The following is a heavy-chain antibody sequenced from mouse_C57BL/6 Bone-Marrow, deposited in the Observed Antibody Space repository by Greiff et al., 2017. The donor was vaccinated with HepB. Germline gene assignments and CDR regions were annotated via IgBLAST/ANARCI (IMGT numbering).Heavy chain of an antibody. V-gene: IGHV1-69*01. J-gene: IGHJ2*01. D-gene: IGHD1-2*01. CDR1: GYTFTSYW. Sequence: QVQLQQPGAELVMPGASVKLSCKASGYTFTSYWMHWVKQRPGQGLEWIGEIDPSDSYTNYNQKFKGKSTLTVDKSSSTAYMQLSSLTSEDSAVYYCAGSGYVGFDDWGQGTTLTVAS. CDR3: AGSGYVGFDD. CDR2: IDPSDSYT.